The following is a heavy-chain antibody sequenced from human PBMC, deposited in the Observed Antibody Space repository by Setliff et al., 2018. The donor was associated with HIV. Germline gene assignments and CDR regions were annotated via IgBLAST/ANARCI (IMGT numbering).Heavy chain of an antibody. CDR1: GGSISSYY. CDR3: ARDDSGYYYDY. D-gene: IGHD3-22*01. CDR2: IDYSGST. Sequence: PSETLSLTCTVSGGSISSYYWNWIRQPPGKGLEWIGYIDYSGSTNYNTSLRSRVTISFDTSRNQVSLRLNSVTAADAAVYYCARDDSGYYYDYWGQGKLVTVSS. V-gene: IGHV4-59*12. J-gene: IGHJ4*02.